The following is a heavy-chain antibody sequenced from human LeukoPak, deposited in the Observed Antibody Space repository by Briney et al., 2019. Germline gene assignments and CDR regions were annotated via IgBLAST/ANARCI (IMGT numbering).Heavy chain of an antibody. Sequence: PSETLSLTCAVYGGTFSGYYWSWIRQPPGKGLEWIGEINHSGSTNYNPSLESRVTISVDTSKNQFSLKLSSVTAADTAVYYCARRTPVWSDPSLDYWGQGTLVTVSS. CDR1: GGTFSGYY. D-gene: IGHD3-3*01. CDR3: ARRTPVWSDPSLDY. CDR2: INHSGST. V-gene: IGHV4-34*01. J-gene: IGHJ4*02.